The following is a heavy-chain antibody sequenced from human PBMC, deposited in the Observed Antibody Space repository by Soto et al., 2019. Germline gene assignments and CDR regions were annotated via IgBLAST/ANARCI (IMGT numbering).Heavy chain of an antibody. V-gene: IGHV3-30*18. Sequence: GGSLRLSCAASGFTFSSYGMHWVRQAPGKGLEWVAVISYDGSNKYYADSVKGRFTISRDNSKNTLYLQMNSLRAEDTVVYYCANDSEMATIPLFLPDYWGQGTLVTVSS. CDR1: GFTFSSYG. J-gene: IGHJ4*02. D-gene: IGHD5-12*01. CDR3: ANDSEMATIPLFLPDY. CDR2: ISYDGSNK.